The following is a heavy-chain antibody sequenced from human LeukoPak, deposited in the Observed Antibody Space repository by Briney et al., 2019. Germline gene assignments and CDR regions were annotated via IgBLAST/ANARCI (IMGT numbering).Heavy chain of an antibody. J-gene: IGHJ4*02. V-gene: IGHV4-34*01. CDR1: GGSFSGYY. CDR3: ARDNSSPPLGY. D-gene: IGHD6-13*01. Sequence: SETLSLTCAVYGGSFSGYYWSWIRQPPGKGLEWIGEINHSGSTNYNPSLKSRVTISVDTSKNQFSLKLSSVTAADTAVYYCARDNSSPPLGYWGQGTLVTVSS. CDR2: INHSGST.